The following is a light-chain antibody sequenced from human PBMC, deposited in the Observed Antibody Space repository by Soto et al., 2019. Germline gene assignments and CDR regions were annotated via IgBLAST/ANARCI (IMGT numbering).Light chain of an antibody. CDR3: QQYGSSSLT. J-gene: IGKJ3*01. CDR2: GAS. CDR1: QSVSSSY. Sequence: EIVMTQSPATLSVSPGERATLSCRASQSVSSSYLAWYQQKPGQAPRLLIYGASSRATGIPDRFSGSGSGTDFTLTISRLEPEDFAVYYCQQYGSSSLTFGPGTKVDIK. V-gene: IGKV3-20*01.